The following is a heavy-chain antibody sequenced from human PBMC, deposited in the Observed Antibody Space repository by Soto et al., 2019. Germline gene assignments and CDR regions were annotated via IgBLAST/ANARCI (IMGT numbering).Heavy chain of an antibody. V-gene: IGHV3-23*01. CDR2: ICGVGGST. Sequence: RGSLRLSRAASGLTFSSYAMSWVPQAPGKGLEWVSAICGVGGSTYYADSVKGRFTISRDKSKNTLYLQMNSLRAEDTAVYYCAKDSSGRSNRNYSWYDYWGQGTLVTVSS. D-gene: IGHD1-7*01. J-gene: IGHJ4*02. CDR1: GLTFSSYA. CDR3: AKDSSGRSNRNYSWYDY.